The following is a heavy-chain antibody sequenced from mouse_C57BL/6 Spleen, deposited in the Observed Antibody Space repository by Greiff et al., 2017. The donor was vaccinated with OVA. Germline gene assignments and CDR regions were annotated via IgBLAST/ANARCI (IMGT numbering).Heavy chain of an antibody. CDR1: GFNIKDYY. CDR3: ARSDYYGSSYFDY. J-gene: IGHJ2*01. V-gene: IGHV14-2*01. Sequence: VQLQHSGAELVKPGASVKLSCTASGFNIKDYYMHWVKQRTEQGLEWIGRIDPEDGETKYAPKFQGKATITADTAANTAYLQLSSLTSDDTAVYYCARSDYYGSSYFDYWGQGTTLTVSS. CDR2: IDPEDGET. D-gene: IGHD1-1*01.